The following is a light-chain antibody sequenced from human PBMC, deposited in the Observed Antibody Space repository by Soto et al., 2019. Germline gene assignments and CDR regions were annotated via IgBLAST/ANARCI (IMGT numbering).Light chain of an antibody. CDR3: QQYGSSFT. Sequence: EIVLTQSPGTLSLSPGERATLSCRASQSVSSSYLAWYQQKPGQAPRLLIYGASSRATGIPDRFSGSGSGTDFTLTISRLESEDLAVYYCQQYGSSFTFGPGTKVDIK. CDR2: GAS. V-gene: IGKV3-20*01. J-gene: IGKJ3*01. CDR1: QSVSSSY.